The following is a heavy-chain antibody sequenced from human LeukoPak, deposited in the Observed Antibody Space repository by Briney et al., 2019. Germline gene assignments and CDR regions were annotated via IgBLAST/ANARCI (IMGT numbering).Heavy chain of an antibody. Sequence: ASVKVSCKASGGTFSSYTLSWVRQAPGQGLEWMGRIIPIHGIANHAQNFQGRVTITADKSTRTAYMELSSLRSEDMAVYYCSGEIITGTIGWGQGTLVTVSS. D-gene: IGHD1-20*01. J-gene: IGHJ4*02. CDR3: SGEIITGTIG. CDR1: GGTFSSYT. CDR2: IIPIHGIA. V-gene: IGHV1-69*04.